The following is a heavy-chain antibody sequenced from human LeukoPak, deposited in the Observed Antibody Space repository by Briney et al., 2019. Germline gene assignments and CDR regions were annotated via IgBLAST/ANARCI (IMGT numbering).Heavy chain of an antibody. Sequence: GGSLRLSCAASGFTFDDYGMSWIRQAPGKGLEWVSYISSSGSTIYYADSVKGRYTISRDNAKNSLYLQMNSLRAEDTAVYYCARDRTTVTTFSYDYWGQGTLVTVSS. V-gene: IGHV3-11*04. CDR1: GFTFDDYG. D-gene: IGHD4-11*01. CDR2: ISSSGSTI. CDR3: ARDRTTVTTFSYDY. J-gene: IGHJ4*02.